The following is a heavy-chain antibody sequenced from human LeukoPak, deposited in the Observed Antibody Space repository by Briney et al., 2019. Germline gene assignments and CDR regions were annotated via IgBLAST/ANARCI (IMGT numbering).Heavy chain of an antibody. Sequence: PGGSLRLSCAASGFTFSSYSMNWVRQAPGKGLEWVSYISSSSSTIYYADSVKGRFTISRDNAKNSLYLQMNSLRAEDTAVYYCARDEYYDFWSGPRQNAFDIWGQGTMVTVSS. J-gene: IGHJ3*02. D-gene: IGHD3-3*01. V-gene: IGHV3-48*01. CDR1: GFTFSSYS. CDR3: ARDEYYDFWSGPRQNAFDI. CDR2: ISSSSSTI.